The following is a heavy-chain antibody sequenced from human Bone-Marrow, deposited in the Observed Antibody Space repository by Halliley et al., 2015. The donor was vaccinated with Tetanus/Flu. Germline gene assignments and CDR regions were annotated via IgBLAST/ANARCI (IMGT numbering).Heavy chain of an antibody. CDR2: LSGNGDAT. D-gene: IGHD3-10*01. CDR3: AKGRYGSGSKDALDI. J-gene: IGHJ3*02. Sequence: SLRLSCSASGFSFSTSAMSWVRQAPGKGLEWVSTLSGNGDATLYADSVMGQFTISRDISENTLFLQMNSLRAEDTAVYYCAKGRYGSGSKDALDIWGQGTMVTVSS. V-gene: IGHV3-23*01. CDR1: GFSFSTSA.